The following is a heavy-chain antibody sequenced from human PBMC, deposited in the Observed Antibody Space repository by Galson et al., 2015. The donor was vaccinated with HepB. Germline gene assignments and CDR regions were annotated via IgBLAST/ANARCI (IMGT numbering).Heavy chain of an antibody. CDR3: ARATLSLRIAVAGPVYGMDV. D-gene: IGHD6-19*01. J-gene: IGHJ6*02. CDR2: IWYDGSNK. Sequence: SLRLSCAASGFTFSSYGMHWVRQAPGKGLEWVAVIWYDGSNKYYADSVKGRFTISRDNSKNTLYLQMNSLRAEDTAVYYCARATLSLRIAVAGPVYGMDVWGQGTTVTVSS. V-gene: IGHV3-33*08. CDR1: GFTFSSYG.